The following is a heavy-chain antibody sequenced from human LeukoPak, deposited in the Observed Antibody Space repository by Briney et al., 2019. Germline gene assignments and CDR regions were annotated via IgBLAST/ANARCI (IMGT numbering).Heavy chain of an antibody. CDR1: GFTFDDYA. Sequence: AGGSLRLSCAASGFTFDDYAMHWVRQAPGKGLEWVSGISWNSGSIGYADSVKGRFTISRDNAKNSLYLQMSSLRAEDTALYYCAKERRQTGNFDYWGQGTLVTVSS. CDR3: AKERRQTGNFDY. CDR2: ISWNSGSI. V-gene: IGHV3-9*01. D-gene: IGHD1-1*01. J-gene: IGHJ4*02.